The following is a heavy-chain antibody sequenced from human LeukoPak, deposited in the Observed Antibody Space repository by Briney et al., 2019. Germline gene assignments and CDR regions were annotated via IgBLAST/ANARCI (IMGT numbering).Heavy chain of an antibody. J-gene: IGHJ4*02. D-gene: IGHD3-22*01. CDR3: ARVGAAYYYDSVDY. Sequence: ASVKVPCKASGFTFTGYYMHWVRQAPGQGLEWMGRINPNSGGTNYAQKFQGRVTMTRDTSISTAYMELSRLRSDDTAVYYCARVGAAYYYDSVDYWGQGTLVTVSS. V-gene: IGHV1-2*06. CDR2: INPNSGGT. CDR1: GFTFTGYY.